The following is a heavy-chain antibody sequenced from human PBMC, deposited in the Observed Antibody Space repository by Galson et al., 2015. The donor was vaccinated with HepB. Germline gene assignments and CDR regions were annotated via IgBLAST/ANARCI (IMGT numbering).Heavy chain of an antibody. D-gene: IGHD2-2*01. V-gene: IGHV3-66*01. CDR1: GFTVSSNY. Sequence: SLRLSCAASGFTVSSNYMSWVRQAPGKGLEWVSVIYSGGSTYYADSVKGRFTISRDNSKNTLYLQMNSLRAEDTAVYYCARVRCSSTSCYELDYWGQGTLVTVSS. CDR2: IYSGGST. CDR3: ARVRCSSTSCYELDY. J-gene: IGHJ4*02.